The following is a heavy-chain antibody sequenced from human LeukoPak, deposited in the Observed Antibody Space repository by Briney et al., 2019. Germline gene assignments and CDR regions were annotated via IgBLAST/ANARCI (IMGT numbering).Heavy chain of an antibody. Sequence: GGSLRLSCAASGFTFSSYSMNWVRQAPGKGLEWVSSISSSSSYIYYADSVKGRFTISRDNAKNSLYLQMNSRRAEDTAVYYCARAIAAAGTRNWFDPWGQGTLVTVSS. J-gene: IGHJ5*02. V-gene: IGHV3-21*01. CDR1: GFTFSSYS. CDR3: ARAIAAAGTRNWFDP. D-gene: IGHD6-13*01. CDR2: ISSSSSYI.